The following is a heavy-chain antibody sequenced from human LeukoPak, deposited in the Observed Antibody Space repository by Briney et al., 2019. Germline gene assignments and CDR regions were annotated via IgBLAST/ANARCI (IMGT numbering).Heavy chain of an antibody. D-gene: IGHD6-13*01. J-gene: IGHJ4*02. CDR3: ARHRGRSSSWFREKEEFDY. CDR1: GGSFSGYY. Sequence: PSETLSLTCGVYGGSFSGYYWSWIRQPPGKGLEWIGQIHHSGTTRYSPSLEGRVTISPDTSKNQFSLKLSSVTAADTAVYYCARHRGRSSSWFREKEEFDYWGQGTLVTVSS. CDR2: IHHSGTT. V-gene: IGHV4-34*01.